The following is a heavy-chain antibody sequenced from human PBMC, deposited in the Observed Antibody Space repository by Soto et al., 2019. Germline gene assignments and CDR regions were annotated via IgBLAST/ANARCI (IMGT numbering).Heavy chain of an antibody. CDR2: LYYGGTT. J-gene: IGHJ4*02. CDR1: GGSISSGGYS. V-gene: IGHV4-30-2*01. CDR3: ARGPRPSSAGTGAY. Sequence: PSETLSLTCAVSGGSISSGGYSWSWIRQPPGQGLEWIGYLYYGGTTYSNPSLKSRVSISGDWSKNQFSLKLNSVTAADTAVYYCARGPRPSSAGTGAYWGQGTLVTVSS. D-gene: IGHD6-13*01.